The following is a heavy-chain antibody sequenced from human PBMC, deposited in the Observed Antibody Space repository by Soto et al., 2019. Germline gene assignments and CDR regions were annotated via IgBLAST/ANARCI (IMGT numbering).Heavy chain of an antibody. V-gene: IGHV3-30*18. J-gene: IGHJ5*02. CDR2: ISNDGGYE. CDR3: AKDQETFYYDSLAS. CDR1: GFTFSSYG. D-gene: IGHD3-22*01. Sequence: SLRLSCAASGFTFSSYGMHWVRQAPGKGLEWVAVISNDGGYEYYTDSVKGRFTISRDNSKNTLYLQMDSLRAEDTAVYYCAKDQETFYYDSLASWGQGTLVTVSS.